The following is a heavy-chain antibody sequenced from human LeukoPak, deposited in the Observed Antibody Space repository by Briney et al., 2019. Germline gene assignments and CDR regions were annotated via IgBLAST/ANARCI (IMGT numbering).Heavy chain of an antibody. Sequence: PSETLSLTCAVYGGSFSGYYWSWIRQPPGKGLEWIGEINHGGSTNYNPSLKSRVTISVDTSKNQFSLKLSSVTAADTAVYYCARQGPAVAGTVVPHNWFDPWGQGTLVTVSS. V-gene: IGHV4-34*01. D-gene: IGHD6-19*01. CDR1: GGSFSGYY. CDR2: INHGGST. CDR3: ARQGPAVAGTVVPHNWFDP. J-gene: IGHJ5*02.